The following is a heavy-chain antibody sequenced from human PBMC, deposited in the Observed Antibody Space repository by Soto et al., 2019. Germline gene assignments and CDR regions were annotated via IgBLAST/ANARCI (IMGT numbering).Heavy chain of an antibody. CDR3: ARDRATETRSYYYYGMDV. J-gene: IGHJ6*02. V-gene: IGHV1-3*05. Sequence: QVQLVQSGAEEKKPGASVKVSCKASGYTCTSYAMHWVRQAPGQRLEWIGWINAGNGNTKYSQKFQGRVTITRDTSASTVYMELSSLRSEDTAVYYCARDRATETRSYYYYGMDVWGQGTTVTVSS. CDR1: GYTCTSYA. CDR2: INAGNGNT. D-gene: IGHD4-17*01.